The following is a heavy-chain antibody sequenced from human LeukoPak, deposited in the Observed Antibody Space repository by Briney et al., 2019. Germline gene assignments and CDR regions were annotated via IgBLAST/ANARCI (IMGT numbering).Heavy chain of an antibody. CDR1: GFTFSSYE. V-gene: IGHV3-48*03. CDR2: ISSSGSTI. CDR3: ARANGGYCSSTSCSLHYYGMDV. D-gene: IGHD2-2*01. J-gene: IGHJ6*04. Sequence: GGSLRLSCAASGFTFSSYEMNWVRQAPGKGLEWVSYISSSGSTIYYADSVKGRFTISRDNAKNSLYLQMNSLRAEDTAVYYWARANGGYCSSTSCSLHYYGMDVWGKGTTVTVSS.